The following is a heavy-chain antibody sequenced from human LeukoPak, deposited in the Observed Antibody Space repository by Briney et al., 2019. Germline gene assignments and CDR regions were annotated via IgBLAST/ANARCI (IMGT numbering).Heavy chain of an antibody. J-gene: IGHJ5*02. D-gene: IGHD3-10*01. CDR1: GASLSGYY. Sequence: SETLSLTCAVSGASLSGYYWSWIRQSPGKGLEWIGEINHGGFTNYNPSLKSRVTISVDTSRNQIALRLSSLTAADTAVYYCARDYYGSGSYSGGGFDPWGQGTLVTVSS. CDR2: INHGGFT. V-gene: IGHV4-34*01. CDR3: ARDYYGSGSYSGGGFDP.